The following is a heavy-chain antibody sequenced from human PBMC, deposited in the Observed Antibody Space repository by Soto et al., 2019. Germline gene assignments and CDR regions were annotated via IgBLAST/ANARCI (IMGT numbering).Heavy chain of an antibody. D-gene: IGHD3-22*01. V-gene: IGHV3-23*01. CDR1: EFTFSNYA. J-gene: IGHJ4*02. CDR3: AKNPGYYYDSTGYHFDY. Sequence: GGSLRLSCAASEFTFSNYAMSWVRQARGKGLEWVSATSYGGGATYYVDSVKGRFTISRDNSKNTLYLQMNSLRAEDTAVYYCAKNPGYYYDSTGYHFDYWGQGTLVTVSS. CDR2: TSYGGGAT.